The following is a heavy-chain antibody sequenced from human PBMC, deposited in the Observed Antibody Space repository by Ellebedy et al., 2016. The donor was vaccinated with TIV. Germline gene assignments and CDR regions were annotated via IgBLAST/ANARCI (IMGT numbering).Heavy chain of an antibody. J-gene: IGHJ3*01. Sequence: SETLSLXCAISGASVSSNSAPWNWIRQSPSRGLEWLGRTYYRSQWYNDYALSVKSRISINPDTSKNQFSLQLNSVTPEDTAVYYCARGWELRHWGQGTMVTVSS. CDR2: TYYRSQWYN. D-gene: IGHD1-26*01. CDR3: ARGWELRH. V-gene: IGHV6-1*01. CDR1: GASVSSNSAP.